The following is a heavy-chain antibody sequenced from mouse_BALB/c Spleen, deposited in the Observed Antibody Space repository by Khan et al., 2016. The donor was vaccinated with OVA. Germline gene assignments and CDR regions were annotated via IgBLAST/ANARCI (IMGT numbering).Heavy chain of an antibody. CDR1: GFTFSSFA. V-gene: IGHV5-9-3*01. CDR3: SRSFVEYYAMDY. J-gene: IGHJ4*01. Sequence: EVELVESGGGVVKPGGSLKLSCSASGFTFSSFAMYWVRQTPEKRLEWVATIRSGGHYTFYPDSVKGRFTISRARSRNTLYLQMSSLMSEDAAMYYCSRSFVEYYAMDYWGQGTSVTVSS. CDR2: IRSGGHYT.